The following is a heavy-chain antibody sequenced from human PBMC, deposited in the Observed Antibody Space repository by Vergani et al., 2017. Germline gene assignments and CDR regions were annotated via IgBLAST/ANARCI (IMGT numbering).Heavy chain of an antibody. Sequence: QVLLVQSGAEVKKPGASVRVSCKTSGYTFTHYYIHWVRQAPGQGLEWMGIINPSRGSTTYEQQFQGQLNMTRDTSTSTVYMDLSNLRSEDTAMYYWARPGGDFLPPSPRRLDYWGQRTLVNGS. CDR3: ARPGGDFLPPSPRRLDY. CDR1: GYTFTHYY. V-gene: IGHV1-46*03. J-gene: IGHJ4*02. CDR2: INPSRGST.